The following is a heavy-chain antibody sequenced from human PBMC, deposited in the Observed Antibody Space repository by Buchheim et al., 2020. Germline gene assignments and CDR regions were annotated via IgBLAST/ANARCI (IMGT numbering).Heavy chain of an antibody. CDR3: TRAGIGELFYYYYYGMDV. Sequence: EVQLVESGGGLVQPGRSLRLSCTASGFTFGDYAMSWFRQAPGKGLEWVGFIRSKAYGGTTEYAASVKGRFTISRDDSKSIAYLQMNSLKTEDTAVYYCTRAGIGELFYYYYYGMDVWGQGTT. J-gene: IGHJ6*02. V-gene: IGHV3-49*03. CDR2: IRSKAYGGTT. CDR1: GFTFGDYA. D-gene: IGHD3-10*01.